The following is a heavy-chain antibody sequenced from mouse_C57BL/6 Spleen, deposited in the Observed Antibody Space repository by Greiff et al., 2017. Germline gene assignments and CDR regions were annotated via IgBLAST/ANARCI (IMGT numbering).Heavy chain of an antibody. Sequence: QVQLQQPGTELVKPGASVKLSCKASGYTFTSYWMHWVKQRPGQGLEWIGNINPSNGGTNYNEKFKGKATLTVDKSSSTAYMQLSSLTSEDSAVYYCARGDYYYGSSPYYFDYWGQGTTLTVSS. CDR1: GYTFTSYW. D-gene: IGHD1-1*01. CDR3: ARGDYYYGSSPYYFDY. J-gene: IGHJ2*01. CDR2: INPSNGGT. V-gene: IGHV1-53*01.